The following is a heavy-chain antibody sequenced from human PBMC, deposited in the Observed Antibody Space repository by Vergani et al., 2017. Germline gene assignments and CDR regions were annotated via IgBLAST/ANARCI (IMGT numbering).Heavy chain of an antibody. V-gene: IGHV4-30-2*01. Sequence: QLQLQESGSGLVKPSQTLSLTCAVSGGSISSGGYSWSWIRQPPGKGLEWIGYIYHSGSTYYNPSLKSRVTISVDRSKNQFSLKLSSVTAADTAVYYCAREGGYSYGGVYFDYWGQGTLVTVSS. D-gene: IGHD5-18*01. J-gene: IGHJ4*02. CDR2: IYHSGST. CDR1: GGSISSGGYS. CDR3: AREGGYSYGGVYFDY.